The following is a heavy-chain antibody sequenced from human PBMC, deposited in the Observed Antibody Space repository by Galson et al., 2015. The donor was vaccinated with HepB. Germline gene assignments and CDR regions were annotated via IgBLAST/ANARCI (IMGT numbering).Heavy chain of an antibody. CDR1: GGSFSGYY. V-gene: IGHV4-34*01. CDR3: ARGRRGEISRLLLYNWFDP. CDR2: INHSGST. J-gene: IGHJ5*02. Sequence: ETLSLTCAVYGGSFSGYYWSWIRQPPGKGLEWIGEINHSGSTNYNPSLKSRVTISVDTSKNQFSLKLSSVTAADTAVYYCARGRRGEISRLLLYNWFDPWGQGTLVTVSS. D-gene: IGHD2-2*01.